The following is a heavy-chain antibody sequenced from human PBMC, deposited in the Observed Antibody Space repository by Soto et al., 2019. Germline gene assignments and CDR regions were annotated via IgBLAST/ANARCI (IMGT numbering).Heavy chain of an antibody. V-gene: IGHV1-8*01. CDR3: ALDARTWGLDY. CDR1: GYTFTSYD. CDR2: MNPNSGNT. D-gene: IGHD7-27*01. J-gene: IGHJ4*02. Sequence: QVQLVQSGAEVKKPGASVKVSCKASGYTFTSYDINWVRQATGQGLEWMGWMNPNSGNTGYAQKFQGRVTMTRNTSSSTAYMALSRLSPEETAVYYCALDARTWGLDYWGQGPLVTVSS.